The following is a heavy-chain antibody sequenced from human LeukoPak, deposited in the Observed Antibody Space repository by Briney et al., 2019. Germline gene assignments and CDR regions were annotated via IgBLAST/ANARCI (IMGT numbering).Heavy chain of an antibody. CDR2: IIPIFGTA. D-gene: IGHD2-2*02. J-gene: IGHJ4*02. CDR3: ARGGPGYCSSTSCSTPFDY. V-gene: IGHV1-69*01. CDR1: GGTFISYA. Sequence: SVKVSCKASGGTFISYAISWVRQAPGQGLEWMGGIIPIFGTANYAQKFQGRVTITADEATSTAYLELSSLRSEDTAVYYCARGGPGYCSSTSCSTPFDYWGQGTLVTVSS.